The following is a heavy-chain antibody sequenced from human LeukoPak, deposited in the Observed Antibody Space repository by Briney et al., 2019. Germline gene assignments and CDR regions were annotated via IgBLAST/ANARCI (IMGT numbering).Heavy chain of an antibody. D-gene: IGHD3-3*01. Sequence: SQTLSLTCAISGDSVSSNSAAWNWIRQSPSRGLEWLGRTYYRSKWYNDYAVSVKSRITINPDTSKNQFSLQLNSVTPEDTAVYYCARVSSITIFGVVKAYYGMDVWGQGTTVTVSS. CDR3: ARVSSITIFGVVKAYYGMDV. CDR2: TYYRSKWYN. V-gene: IGHV6-1*01. CDR1: GDSVSSNSAA. J-gene: IGHJ6*02.